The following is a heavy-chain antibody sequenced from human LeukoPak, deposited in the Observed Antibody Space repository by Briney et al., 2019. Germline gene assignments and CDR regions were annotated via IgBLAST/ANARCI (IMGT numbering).Heavy chain of an antibody. CDR3: ARDYYGSGSYSLFGY. V-gene: IGHV3-20*04. D-gene: IGHD3-10*01. CDR2: INWNGGST. CDR1: GFTFDDYG. J-gene: IGHJ4*02. Sequence: TGGSLRLSCAASGFTFDDYGMSWVRQAPGKGLEWVSGINWNGGSTGYADSVKGRFTISRDNAKNSLYLQMNSLRAEDTAVYYCARDYYGSGSYSLFGYWGQGTLVTVSS.